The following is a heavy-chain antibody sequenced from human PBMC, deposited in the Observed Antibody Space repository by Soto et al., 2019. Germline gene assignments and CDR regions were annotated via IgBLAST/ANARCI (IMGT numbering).Heavy chain of an antibody. CDR1: GGSISSYY. Sequence: QVQLQESGPGLVKPSETLSLTCTVSGGSISSYYWSWIRQPTGKGLEWIGYIYYSGSTNYNPSIKSRVTISVDTSKNQFCLKLSSVTAADTAVYYCARGVRGTAMVLWVEFDYWGQGTLVTVSS. CDR2: IYYSGST. D-gene: IGHD5-18*01. V-gene: IGHV4-59*01. CDR3: ARGVRGTAMVLWVEFDY. J-gene: IGHJ4*02.